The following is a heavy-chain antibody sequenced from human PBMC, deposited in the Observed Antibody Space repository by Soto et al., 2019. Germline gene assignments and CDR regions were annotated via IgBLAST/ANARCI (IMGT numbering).Heavy chain of an antibody. Sequence: EVQLLVSGGGSAQPGGSLRLSCEVSGFTLTNYAMSWVRQTSGKGLEWVSQISVSGDRTYYEDSVKGRFTISKDFSKNTLFLQMYSLRGEDSAVYYCEGSWTWGQGTMVTVSS. CDR3: EGSWT. CDR2: ISVSGDRT. CDR1: GFTLTNYA. D-gene: IGHD5-12*01. V-gene: IGHV3-23*01. J-gene: IGHJ3*01.